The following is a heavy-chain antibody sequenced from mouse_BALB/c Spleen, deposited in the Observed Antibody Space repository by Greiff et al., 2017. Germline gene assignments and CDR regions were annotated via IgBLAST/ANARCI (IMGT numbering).Heavy chain of an antibody. CDR2: INPSTGYT. D-gene: IGHD2-2*01. J-gene: IGHJ2*01. CDR1: GYTFTSYW. CDR3: AREGYDGDYFDY. Sequence: QVQLKESGAELAKPGASVKMSCKASGYTFTSYWMHWVKQRPGQGLEWIGYINPSTGYTEYNQKFKDKATLTADKSSSTAYMQLSSLTSEDSAVYYCAREGYDGDYFDYWGQGTTLTVSS. V-gene: IGHV1-7*01.